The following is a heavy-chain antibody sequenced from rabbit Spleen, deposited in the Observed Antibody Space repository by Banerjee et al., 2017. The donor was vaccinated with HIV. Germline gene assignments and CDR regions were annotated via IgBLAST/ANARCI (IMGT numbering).Heavy chain of an antibody. V-gene: IGHV1S45*01. CDR3: ARDLVAVIGWNFNL. D-gene: IGHD1-1*01. J-gene: IGHJ4*01. CDR2: INSFTGRP. Sequence: QEQVVESGGGLVQPEGSLTLTCKASGFDFSDGHVISWVRQAPGKGLEWIASINSFTGRPVYATWAKGRFTVSKASWTTVTLQMTSLTAADTATYFCARDLVAVIGWNFNLWGQGTLVTVS. CDR1: GFDFSDGHV.